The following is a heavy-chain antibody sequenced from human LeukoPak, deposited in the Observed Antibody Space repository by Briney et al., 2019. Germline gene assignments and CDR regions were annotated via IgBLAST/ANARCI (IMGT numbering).Heavy chain of an antibody. Sequence: SETLSLTCAVYGGSFSGYYWSWIRQPPGKGLEWIGYIYYSGSTNYNPSLKSRVTISVDTSKNQFSLKLSSVTAADTAVYYCARVDDFWSGYGWFDPWGQGTLVTVSS. V-gene: IGHV4-59*01. CDR1: GGSFSGYY. CDR2: IYYSGST. J-gene: IGHJ5*02. CDR3: ARVDDFWSGYGWFDP. D-gene: IGHD3-3*01.